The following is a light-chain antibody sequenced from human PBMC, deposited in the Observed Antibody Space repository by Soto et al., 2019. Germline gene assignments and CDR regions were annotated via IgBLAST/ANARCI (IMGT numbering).Light chain of an antibody. CDR1: QSVSSY. Sequence: EIVLTQSPATLSLSPGERATLSCRASQSVSSYLAWYQQKPGQAPRLLIYDASNRATGIPARFSVSGSGTDFTLTISSLEPEDFAVYYCQQRSNWPTYTFGQGTKLEIK. CDR2: DAS. V-gene: IGKV3-11*01. J-gene: IGKJ2*01. CDR3: QQRSNWPTYT.